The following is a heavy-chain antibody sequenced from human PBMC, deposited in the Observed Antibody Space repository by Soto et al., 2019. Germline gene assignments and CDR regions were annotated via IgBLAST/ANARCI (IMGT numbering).Heavy chain of an antibody. CDR3: ARDQEPTHSSYGMDV. V-gene: IGHV3-21*01. CDR2: ISSSSSYI. J-gene: IGHJ6*02. Sequence: LRLSCAASGFTFSSYSMNWVRQAPGKGLEWVSSISSSSSYIYYADSVKGRFTISRDNAKNSLYLQMNNLRAEDTAVYYCARDQEPTHSSYGMDVWGQGTTVTAP. CDR1: GFTFSSYS. D-gene: IGHD1-1*01.